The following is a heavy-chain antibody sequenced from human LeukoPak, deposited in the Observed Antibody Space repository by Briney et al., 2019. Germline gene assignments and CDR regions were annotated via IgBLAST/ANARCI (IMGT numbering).Heavy chain of an antibody. Sequence: SETLSLTCTVSGGSISSSSYYWGWIRQPPGKGLEWIGSIYYSGSTYYNPSLKSRVTISVDTSKNQFSLKLSSVTAADTAVYYCARHQGVRFLDPYFDYWGQGTLVTVSS. V-gene: IGHV4-39*01. CDR3: ARHQGVRFLDPYFDY. D-gene: IGHD3-3*01. CDR1: GGSISSSSYY. J-gene: IGHJ4*02. CDR2: IYYSGST.